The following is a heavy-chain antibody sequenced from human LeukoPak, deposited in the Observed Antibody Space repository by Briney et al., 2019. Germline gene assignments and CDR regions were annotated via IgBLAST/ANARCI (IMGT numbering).Heavy chain of an antibody. J-gene: IGHJ4*02. CDR1: GGSISSSSYY. V-gene: IGHV4-39*07. CDR2: LYFSGST. CDR3: ARGAYCSTINCYGFDY. D-gene: IGHD2-2*01. Sequence: PSETLSLTCTVSGGSISSSSYYWGWIRQPPGKGLEWIGSLYFSGSTYYSSSLKSRVTISVDTSKNQFSLKLRSVTAADTAVYYCARGAYCSTINCYGFDYWGQGTQVTASS.